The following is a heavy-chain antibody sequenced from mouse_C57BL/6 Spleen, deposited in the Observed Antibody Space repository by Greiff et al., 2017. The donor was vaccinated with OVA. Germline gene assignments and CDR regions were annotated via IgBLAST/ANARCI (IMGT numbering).Heavy chain of an antibody. Sequence: QVQLQQPGAELVKPGASVKMSCKASGYTFTSYWITWVKQRPGQGLEWIGEIDPSDSYTNYNQKFKGKSTLTVDKSSSTAYMQLSSLTSEDSAVYYCARGNTVVALDYWGQGTTLTVSS. V-gene: IGHV1-69*01. D-gene: IGHD1-1*01. J-gene: IGHJ2*01. CDR2: IDPSDSYT. CDR1: GYTFTSYW. CDR3: ARGNTVVALDY.